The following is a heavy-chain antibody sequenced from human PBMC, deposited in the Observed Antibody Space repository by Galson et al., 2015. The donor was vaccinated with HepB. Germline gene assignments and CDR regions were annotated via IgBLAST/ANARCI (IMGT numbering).Heavy chain of an antibody. J-gene: IGHJ2*01. CDR2: TSAYSGDP. V-gene: IGHV1-18*01. CDR1: CYTFSSYA. Sequence: SVKVSCKASCYTFSSYAINWVRQAPGQGLEWMGWTSAYSGDPNYAQKLQGRVTMTTDTSTSTAYMELTSLRSDDTAVYYCAREGSVAGYWYFDLWGRGTLVTVSS. D-gene: IGHD6-19*01. CDR3: AREGSVAGYWYFDL.